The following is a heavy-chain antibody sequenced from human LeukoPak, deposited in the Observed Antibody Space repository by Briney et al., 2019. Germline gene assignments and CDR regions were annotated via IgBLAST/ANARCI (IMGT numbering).Heavy chain of an antibody. CDR3: ARVKGYDSSGYYSPFGY. V-gene: IGHV3-48*04. D-gene: IGHD3-22*01. J-gene: IGHJ4*02. CDR1: GFTFSSYS. CDR2: ISSSSSTI. Sequence: PGGSLRLSCAASGFTFSSYSMNWVRQAPGKGLEWVSYISSSSSTIYYADSVKGRFTISRDNAKNSLYLQMNSLRAEDTAAYYCARVKGYDSSGYYSPFGYWGQGTLVTVSS.